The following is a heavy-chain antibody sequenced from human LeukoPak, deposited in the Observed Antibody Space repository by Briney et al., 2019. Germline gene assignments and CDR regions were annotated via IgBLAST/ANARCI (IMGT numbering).Heavy chain of an antibody. CDR2: ISGSGGST. D-gene: IGHD2-15*01. CDR3: AKDLSIVVVVAATGGFDY. Sequence: PGGPLRLSCAASGFTFSSYAMSWVRQAPGKGLEWVSAISGSGGSTYYADSVKGRFTISRDNSKNTLYLQMNSLRAEDTAVYYCAKDLSIVVVVAATGGFDYWGQGTLVTVSS. J-gene: IGHJ4*02. V-gene: IGHV3-23*01. CDR1: GFTFSSYA.